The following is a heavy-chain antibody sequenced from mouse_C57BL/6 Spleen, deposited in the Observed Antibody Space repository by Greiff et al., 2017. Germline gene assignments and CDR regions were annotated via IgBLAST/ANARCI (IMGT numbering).Heavy chain of an antibody. CDR2: IDPSDSYT. Sequence: VHLHQPGAYLVKPGASVKLSCKASGYTFTSYWMQWVKQRPGQGLEWIGEIDPSDSYTNYNQKFKGKATLTVDTSSSTAYMQLSSLTSEDSAVYYCARGSTTVVATDFDYWGQGTTLTVSS. CDR1: GYTFTSYW. V-gene: IGHV1-50*01. J-gene: IGHJ2*01. CDR3: ARGSTTVVATDFDY. D-gene: IGHD1-1*01.